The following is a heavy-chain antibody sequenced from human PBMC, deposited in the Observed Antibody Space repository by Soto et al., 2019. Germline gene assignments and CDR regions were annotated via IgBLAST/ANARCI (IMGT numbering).Heavy chain of an antibody. J-gene: IGHJ4*02. V-gene: IGHV1-18*01. CDR2: ISAYNGNT. CDR3: ARVRYSYDTDY. D-gene: IGHD5-18*01. CDR1: GYTFTSYG. Sequence: ASVKVSCKASGYTFTSYGISWVRQAPGQGLEWMGWISAYNGNTNYAQKLQARVTTTTDTSTSTAYMELRRLRSGDTAVYYCARVRYSYDTDYWGQGTLVTVSS.